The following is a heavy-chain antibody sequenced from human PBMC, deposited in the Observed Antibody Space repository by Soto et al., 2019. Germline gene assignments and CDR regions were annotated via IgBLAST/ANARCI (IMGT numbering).Heavy chain of an antibody. Sequence: ASMKVSCKASGGTFSSYAISWVRQAPGQGLEWMGGIIPIFGTANYAQKFQGRVTITADESTSTAYMELSSLRSEDTAVYYCARAVAARPTARFDYWGQGTLVTVSS. D-gene: IGHD6-6*01. CDR1: GGTFSSYA. CDR2: IIPIFGTA. CDR3: ARAVAARPTARFDY. V-gene: IGHV1-69*13. J-gene: IGHJ4*02.